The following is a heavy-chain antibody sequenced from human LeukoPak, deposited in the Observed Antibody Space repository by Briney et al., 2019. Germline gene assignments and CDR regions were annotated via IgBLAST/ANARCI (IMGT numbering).Heavy chain of an antibody. J-gene: IGHJ4*02. V-gene: IGHV4-39*07. CDR1: GGSISSGDYY. CDR3: ARMDGVRTFDY. D-gene: IGHD2-8*01. Sequence: SETLSLTCTVSGGSISSGDYYWSWIRQPPGKGLEWIGEIYHSGSTNYNPSLKSRVTISVDKSKNQFSLKLSSVTAADTAVYYCARMDGVRTFDYWGQGTLVTVSS. CDR2: IYHSGST.